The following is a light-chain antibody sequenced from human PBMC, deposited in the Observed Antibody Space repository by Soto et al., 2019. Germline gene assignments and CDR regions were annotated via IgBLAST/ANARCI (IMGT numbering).Light chain of an antibody. CDR3: QQSYTTPRT. CDR1: QTIIGY. CDR2: AAS. V-gene: IGKV1-39*01. Sequence: DIQMTQSPSSLSASIGDSVTITCRASQTIIGYLNWYQQKPGKAPRLLINAASNLQSGVPSRFRGSGSETAFTLTITSLQPEDFATYYCQQSYTTPRTFGQGTKVEIQ. J-gene: IGKJ1*01.